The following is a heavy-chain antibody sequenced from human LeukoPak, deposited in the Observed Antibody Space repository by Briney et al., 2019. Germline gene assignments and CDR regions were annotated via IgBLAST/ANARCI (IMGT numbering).Heavy chain of an antibody. J-gene: IGHJ3*02. V-gene: IGHV4-61*01. CDR3: ARANYYDRSGRAFDI. D-gene: IGHD3-22*01. Sequence: PSETLSLTCTVSGGSISSSSYYWSWIRQPPGKGLEWIGYIYYSGSINYNPSLKSRVTISVDTSKNQFSLKLSSVTAADTAVYYCARANYYDRSGRAFDIWSQGTMVTVSS. CDR2: IYYSGSI. CDR1: GGSISSSSYY.